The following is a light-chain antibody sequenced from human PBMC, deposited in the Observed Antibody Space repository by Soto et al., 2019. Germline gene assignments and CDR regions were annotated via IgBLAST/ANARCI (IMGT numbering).Light chain of an antibody. CDR3: QQRSDWPPLT. CDR1: HSIDFY. V-gene: IGKV3-11*01. Sequence: TQSPATLSLSPGERATLSCRASHSIDFYLAWYQHKPGQSPRLLIYDASKRATGIPARFSGRGSGTDFTLTISSLEPEAFAVYYCQQRSDWPPLTFGGGTKVEIK. CDR2: DAS. J-gene: IGKJ4*01.